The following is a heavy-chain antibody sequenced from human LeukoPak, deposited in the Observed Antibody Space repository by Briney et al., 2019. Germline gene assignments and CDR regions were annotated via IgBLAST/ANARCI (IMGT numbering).Heavy chain of an antibody. V-gene: IGHV3-23*01. CDR1: GFTFSSYA. D-gene: IGHD3-10*01. J-gene: IGHJ4*02. CDR2: ISGSGGST. Sequence: PGGSLRLSCAASGFTFSSYAMSWVRQAPGKGLEWVSAISGSGGSTYYADSVKGRFTISRDNSKNTLYLQMNSLRAEDTAVYYCAKDMRGSGSYYTKHNFDYWGQGTLVTVSS. CDR3: AKDMRGSGSYYTKHNFDY.